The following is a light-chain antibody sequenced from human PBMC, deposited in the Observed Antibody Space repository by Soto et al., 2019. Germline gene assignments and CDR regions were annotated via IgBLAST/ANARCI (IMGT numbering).Light chain of an antibody. CDR3: QQYGSSPRT. J-gene: IGKJ1*01. CDR1: QSVGSIY. Sequence: DIVLTQSPGTLSLSPGERVTLSCRASQSVGSIYLAWYQQKPGQAPRLLIHGASNRASGIPDRFSGSGSGTDFTLTISRLEPEDFAVYYCQQYGSSPRTFGQGTKVEIK. CDR2: GAS. V-gene: IGKV3-20*01.